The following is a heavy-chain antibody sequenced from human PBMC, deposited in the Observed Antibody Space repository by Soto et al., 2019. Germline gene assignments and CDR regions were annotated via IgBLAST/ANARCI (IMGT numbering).Heavy chain of an antibody. Sequence: TSETLSLTCAVYGGSFSGYYWSWIRQPPGKGLEWIGEINHSGSTNYNPSLKSRVTISVDTSKNQFSLKLSSVTAADTAVYYCAREGVIMVRGALDVWGQGTTVTVS. J-gene: IGHJ6*02. D-gene: IGHD3-10*01. CDR2: INHSGST. V-gene: IGHV4-34*01. CDR3: AREGVIMVRGALDV. CDR1: GGSFSGYY.